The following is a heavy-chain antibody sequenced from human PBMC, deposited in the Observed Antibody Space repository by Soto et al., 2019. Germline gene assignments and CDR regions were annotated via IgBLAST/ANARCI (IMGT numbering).Heavy chain of an antibody. Sequence: QVQLVQSGAEVKKPGSSVKVSCKASGGTFSSYSISWVRQAPGQGLEWMGRIIPILGIANYAQKFQGRVTITADKSTSTAYMELSSLRSEDTAEYYCARADRNAVTSVDYWCQGTLVTVSS. J-gene: IGHJ4*02. CDR3: ARADRNAVTSVDY. D-gene: IGHD4-17*01. CDR1: GGTFSSYS. V-gene: IGHV1-69*02. CDR2: IIPILGIA.